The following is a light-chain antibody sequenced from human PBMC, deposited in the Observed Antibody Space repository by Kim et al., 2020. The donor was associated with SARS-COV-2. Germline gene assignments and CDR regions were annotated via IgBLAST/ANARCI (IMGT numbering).Light chain of an antibody. J-gene: IGKJ4*01. V-gene: IGKV1-5*03. CDR1: QNINNW. CDR2: KAS. CDR3: QQYNTYDLT. Sequence: ASVGDRVTITCRASQNINNWLAWYQQKPGKTPKLLIYKASSLESGVPSRFSGSGSGTEFTLTISSLQPDDFATYYCQQYNTYDLTFGGGTKVDIK.